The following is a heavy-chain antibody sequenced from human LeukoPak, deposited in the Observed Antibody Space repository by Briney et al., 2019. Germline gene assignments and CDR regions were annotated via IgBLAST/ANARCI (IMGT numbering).Heavy chain of an antibody. CDR2: ITDSGFST. V-gene: IGHV3-23*01. Sequence: GGSLRLACAASGFTFNSYAMAWVRQAPEKGLEWVSSITDSGFSTYYADSVKGRFTISRDNSENTVYLQMNSLRAEDTAVYYCAKGSRGNYDYWGQGTLVTVSS. D-gene: IGHD1-26*01. J-gene: IGHJ4*02. CDR1: GFTFNSYA. CDR3: AKGSRGNYDY.